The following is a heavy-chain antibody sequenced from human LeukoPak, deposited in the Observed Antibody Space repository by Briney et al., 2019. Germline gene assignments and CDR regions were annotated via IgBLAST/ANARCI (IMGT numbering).Heavy chain of an antibody. CDR2: IYTSGST. CDR3: ARGKNILTGYPFDY. J-gene: IGHJ4*02. D-gene: IGHD3-9*01. V-gene: IGHV4-61*02. CDR1: GGSISSGSYY. Sequence: SETLSLTCTVSGGSISSGSYYWSWIRQPAGKGLEWIGRIYTSGSTNYNPSLKSRVTISVDTSKNQFSLKLSSVTAADTAVYYCARGKNILTGYPFDYWGQGTLVTVSS.